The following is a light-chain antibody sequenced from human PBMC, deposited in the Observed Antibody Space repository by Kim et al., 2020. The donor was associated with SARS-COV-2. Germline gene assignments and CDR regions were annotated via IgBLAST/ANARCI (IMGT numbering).Light chain of an antibody. J-gene: IGLJ2*01. Sequence: VALGQTVRITCQGDSLRSYYASWYQQKPGQAPVLVIYGKNNRPSGIPDRFSGSSSGNTASLTITGAQAEDEADYYCNSRDSSCPVVFGGGTQLTVL. CDR3: NSRDSSCPVV. CDR1: SLRSYY. CDR2: GKN. V-gene: IGLV3-19*01.